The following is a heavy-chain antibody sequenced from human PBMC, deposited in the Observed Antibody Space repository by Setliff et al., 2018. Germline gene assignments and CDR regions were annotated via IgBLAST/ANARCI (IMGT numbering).Heavy chain of an antibody. CDR3: ARSSSFRGPCTGGSCSDFDA. D-gene: IGHD2-15*01. CDR1: GFTFGDYG. V-gene: IGHV3-20*04. J-gene: IGHJ4*02. CDR2: FNRNDGST. Sequence: GGSLRLSCAASGFTFGDYGLSWVRQGPGKGLEWVSGFNRNDGSTSYADSVKGRFTISRDNAKNSVDLEMNSLRAEDTAVYYCARSSSFRGPCTGGSCSDFDAWGQGILVTVSS.